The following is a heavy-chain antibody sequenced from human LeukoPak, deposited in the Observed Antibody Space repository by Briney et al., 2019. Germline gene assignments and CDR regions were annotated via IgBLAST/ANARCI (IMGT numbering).Heavy chain of an antibody. CDR1: GYTFTGYY. CDR2: INPNSGGT. J-gene: IGHJ4*02. Sequence: ASVKVSCKASGYTFTGYYMHWVRQAPGQGLEWMGWINPNSGGTNYAQKFQGRVTMTTDTSTSTAYMELRSLRSDDTAVYYCARASYDSSGYYPHSDYWGQGTLVTVSS. V-gene: IGHV1-2*02. CDR3: ARASYDSSGYYPHSDY. D-gene: IGHD3-22*01.